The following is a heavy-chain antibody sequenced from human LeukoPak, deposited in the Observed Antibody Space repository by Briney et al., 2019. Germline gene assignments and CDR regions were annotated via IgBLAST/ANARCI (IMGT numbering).Heavy chain of an antibody. CDR3: ARPQGPSYYDSSGPLDY. CDR2: MNPNSGNT. D-gene: IGHD3-22*01. CDR1: GYTFTSYD. V-gene: IGHV1-8*01. J-gene: IGHJ4*02. Sequence: ASVKVSCKASGYTFTSYDINWVRQATGQGLEWVGWMNPNSGNTGYAQKFQGRVTMTRNTSISTAYMELSSLRSEDTAVYYCARPQGPSYYDSSGPLDYWGQGTLVTVSS.